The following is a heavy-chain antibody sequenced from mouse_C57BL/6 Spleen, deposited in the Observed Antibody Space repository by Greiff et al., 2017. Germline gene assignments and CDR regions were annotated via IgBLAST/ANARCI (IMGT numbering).Heavy chain of an antibody. J-gene: IGHJ4*01. Sequence: VKLQESGAELARPGASVKLSCKASGYTFTSYGISWVKQRTGQGLEWIGEIYPRSGNTYYNEKFKGKATLTADKSSSTAYMELRSLTSEDSAVYFCARARLDSAMDYWGQGTSVTVSS. CDR1: GYTFTSYG. V-gene: IGHV1-81*01. D-gene: IGHD3-2*02. CDR3: ARARLDSAMDY. CDR2: IYPRSGNT.